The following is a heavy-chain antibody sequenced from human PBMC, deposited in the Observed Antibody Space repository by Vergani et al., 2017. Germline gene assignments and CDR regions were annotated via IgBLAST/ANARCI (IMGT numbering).Heavy chain of an antibody. J-gene: IGHJ4*02. Sequence: QLQLQESGPGLVEPSETLSLTCTVSGASISSNSYYWGWIRQPPGKGLEWIGSIYHSGSTHYNPSLKSRVTISVDTSKNDFSLKVTSVTAADTAVYYCTRQPQEGASGPPSVPTWGQGISVIVSS. CDR3: TRQPQEGASGPPSVPT. D-gene: IGHD5-12*01. CDR1: GASISSNSYY. CDR2: IYHSGST. V-gene: IGHV4-39*01.